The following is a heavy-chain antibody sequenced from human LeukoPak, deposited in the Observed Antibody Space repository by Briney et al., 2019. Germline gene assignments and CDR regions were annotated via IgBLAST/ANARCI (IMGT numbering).Heavy chain of an antibody. Sequence: GGSLRLSCAASGFIVSNNYMSGVRQAPGKGLEWVSLIYSGGGTYYTDSVKDRFTISRDTSKNTLHLQMNSLRAEDTALYYCARGFSGSYGAFDIWGQGTVVTVSS. CDR2: IYSGGGT. J-gene: IGHJ3*02. CDR3: ARGFSGSYGAFDI. D-gene: IGHD1-26*01. CDR1: GFIVSNNY. V-gene: IGHV3-66*01.